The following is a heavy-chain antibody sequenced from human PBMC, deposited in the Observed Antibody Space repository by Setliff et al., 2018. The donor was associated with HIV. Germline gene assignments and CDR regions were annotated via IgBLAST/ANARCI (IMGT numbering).Heavy chain of an antibody. CDR3: ARGMRLGAEKYYDY. Sequence: SETLSLTCAVYGGSFSGHYWSWIRQPPGKGLEWIGEINHSGSTNYNPSLKSRVTISKDKSKKQFSLTVNSVTAADTAVYYCARGMRLGAEKYYDYWGQGGLVTVS. J-gene: IGHJ4*02. CDR1: GGSFSGHY. V-gene: IGHV4-34*01. CDR2: INHSGST. D-gene: IGHD3-16*01.